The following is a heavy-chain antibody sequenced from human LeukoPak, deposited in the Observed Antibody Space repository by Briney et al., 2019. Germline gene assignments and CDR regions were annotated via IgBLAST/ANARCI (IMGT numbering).Heavy chain of an antibody. V-gene: IGHV5-10-1*01. CDR2: IDPSDSYT. CDR3: ARHAKAYGSSCDY. CDR1: GYNFTSYW. J-gene: IGHJ4*02. Sequence: GESLQISCKCSGYNFTSYWIGWARQMPGKGLEWMGRIDPSDSYTNYSPSFQGHVTISADKSFSTAYLQWTSLKAPDTAMYYCARHAKAYGSSCDYWGQGTLVTVSS. D-gene: IGHD6-13*01.